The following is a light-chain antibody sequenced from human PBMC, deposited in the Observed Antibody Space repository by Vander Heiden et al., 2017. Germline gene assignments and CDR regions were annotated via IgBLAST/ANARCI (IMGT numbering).Light chain of an antibody. CDR3: QSADNGDGDEV. V-gene: IGLV3-25*03. Sequence: SYELTQPPSVSVSPGQTARITCSGDALAKEYAYWYQQKPGQAPVLVIYKDIERPSGIPERFSGSISGTTVTLTISGVRAEDEADYYCQSADNGDGDEVFGGGTKLTVL. J-gene: IGLJ2*01. CDR2: KDI. CDR1: ALAKEY.